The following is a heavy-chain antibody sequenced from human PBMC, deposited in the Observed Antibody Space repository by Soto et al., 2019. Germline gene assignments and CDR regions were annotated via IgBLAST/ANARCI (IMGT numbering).Heavy chain of an antibody. CDR3: TTDEGTGSFDY. D-gene: IGHD2-8*02. J-gene: IGHJ4*02. Sequence: GGSLRLSCAASGFTFSNAWMSWVRQAPGKGLEWVGRIKSKTDGGTTEYAAPVKGRFTISRDDSKNTLYLQINSLKTEDTAVYYCTTDEGTGSFDYWGQGTLVTVSS. V-gene: IGHV3-15*01. CDR1: GFTFSNAW. CDR2: IKSKTDGGTT.